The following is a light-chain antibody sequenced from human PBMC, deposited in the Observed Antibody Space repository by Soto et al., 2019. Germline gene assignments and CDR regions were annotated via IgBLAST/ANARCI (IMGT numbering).Light chain of an antibody. Sequence: EIVLTQSPGTLSLSPGERATLSCRASQSVSNNYLAWYQQKPGQAPKVLIYRASSRATGIPDRFSGSGSGTDFTLTISRLEPEDFAVYYCQQYGSSPLTFGGGTTGDIK. V-gene: IGKV3-20*01. CDR1: QSVSNNY. CDR3: QQYGSSPLT. J-gene: IGKJ4*01. CDR2: RAS.